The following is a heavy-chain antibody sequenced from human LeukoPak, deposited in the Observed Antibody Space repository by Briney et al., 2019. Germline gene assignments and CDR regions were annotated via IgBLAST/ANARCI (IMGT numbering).Heavy chain of an antibody. V-gene: IGHV3-30-3*01. CDR2: ISYDGSNK. Sequence: GGSLRLSCAASGFTFNSYAMHWVRQAPGKGLEWVAVISYDGSNKYYADSVKGRFTISRDNSKNTLYLQMNSLRAEDTAVYYCARETQQWLVFNDAFDIWGQGTMVTVSS. CDR1: GFTFNSYA. J-gene: IGHJ3*02. CDR3: ARETQQWLVFNDAFDI. D-gene: IGHD6-19*01.